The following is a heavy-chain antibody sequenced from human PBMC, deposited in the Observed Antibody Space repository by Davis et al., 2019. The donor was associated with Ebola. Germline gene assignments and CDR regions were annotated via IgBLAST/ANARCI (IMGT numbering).Heavy chain of an antibody. J-gene: IGHJ2*01. CDR1: GFTFSSYW. D-gene: IGHD3-3*01. CDR2: IKQDGSEK. V-gene: IGHV3-7*01. Sequence: GESLKISCAASGFTFSSYWMSWVRQAPGKGLEWVANIKQDGSEKYYVDSVKGRFTISRDNAKNSLYLQMNSLRAEDTAVYYCAREHPILEWLLLNWYFDLWGRGTLVTVSS. CDR3: AREHPILEWLLLNWYFDL.